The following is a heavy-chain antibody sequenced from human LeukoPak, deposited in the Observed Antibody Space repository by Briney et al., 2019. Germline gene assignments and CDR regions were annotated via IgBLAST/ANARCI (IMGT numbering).Heavy chain of an antibody. J-gene: IGHJ4*02. D-gene: IGHD3-16*01. V-gene: IGHV1-69*13. CDR1: GGTFSIYA. CDR2: IIPIFGTA. Sequence: EASVKVSCKSSGGTFSIYAISWVRQAPGQGLEWMGRIIPIFGTANYAQKFQDRVTITADESTSTAYMELSSLRSEDTAVYYCARGSWGSNYDHWGQGTLITVSS. CDR3: ARGSWGSNYDH.